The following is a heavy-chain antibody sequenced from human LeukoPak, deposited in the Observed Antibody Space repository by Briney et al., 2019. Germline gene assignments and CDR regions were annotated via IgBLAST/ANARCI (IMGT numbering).Heavy chain of an antibody. D-gene: IGHD5-18*01. J-gene: IGHJ4*02. CDR1: AFTFSSYW. V-gene: IGHV3-7*01. CDR3: ASMWGYSYDY. CDR2: IKQDGSEK. Sequence: GGSLRLSCAASAFTFSSYWMSWVRQAPGKGLEWVANIKQDGSEKYYVDSVKGRFTISRDNAKNSLYLQMNSPRAEDTAVYYCASMWGYSYDYWGQGTLVTVSS.